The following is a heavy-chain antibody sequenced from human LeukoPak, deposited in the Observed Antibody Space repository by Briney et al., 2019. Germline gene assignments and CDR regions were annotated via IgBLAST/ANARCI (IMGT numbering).Heavy chain of an antibody. J-gene: IGHJ4*02. CDR1: GGTFSSYA. CDR3: AREARIAVAGTDY. CDR2: IIPIFGTA. V-gene: IGHV1-69*05. Sequence: SVKVSCKASGGTFSSYAISWVRQAPGQGLEWMGRIIPIFGTANYAQKFQGRVTITTDESTSTAYMELSSLRSEDTAVYYCAREARIAVAGTDYWGQGTLVTVSS. D-gene: IGHD6-19*01.